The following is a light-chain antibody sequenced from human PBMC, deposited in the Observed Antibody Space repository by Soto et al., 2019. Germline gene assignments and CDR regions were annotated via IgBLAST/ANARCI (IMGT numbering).Light chain of an antibody. V-gene: IGLV7-46*01. CDR1: TGAVTSGHY. J-gene: IGLJ3*02. CDR3: LLSHGGAVV. CDR2: DTN. Sequence: QAVVTQEPSLTVSPGGTVTLTCGSSTGAVTSGHYPYWFQQKPGQAPRTLIYDTNNKHSWTPARFSGSLLGGKAALTLSGAQPEDEGEYVCLLSHGGAVVFGGGTKLTVL.